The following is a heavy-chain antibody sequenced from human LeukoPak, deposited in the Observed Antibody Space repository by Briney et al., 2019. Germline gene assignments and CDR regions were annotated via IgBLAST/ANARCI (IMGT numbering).Heavy chain of an antibody. CDR2: ISGSGGST. V-gene: IGHV3-23*01. CDR1: GFTFSSYS. CDR3: AKVGYAYYFDY. Sequence: HPGGSLRLSCAASGFTFSSYSMNWVRQAPGKGLEWVSAISGSGGSTYYADSVKGRFTISGDNSKNTLYLQMNSLRAEDTAVYYCAKVGYAYYFDYWGQGTLVTVSS. D-gene: IGHD2-15*01. J-gene: IGHJ4*02.